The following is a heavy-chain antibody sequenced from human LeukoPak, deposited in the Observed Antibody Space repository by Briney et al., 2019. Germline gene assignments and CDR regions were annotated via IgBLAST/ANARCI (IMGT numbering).Heavy chain of an antibody. CDR3: ARANDILTGPYYYYYGMDV. CDR2: IYTSGST. J-gene: IGHJ6*02. CDR1: GGSISSSSYY. Sequence: SQTLSLTCTVSGGSISSSSYYWSWIRQPAGKGLEWIARIYTSGSTNYNPSLKSRVTISVDTSKNQFSLKLSSVTAADTAVYYCARANDILTGPYYYYYGMDVWGQGTTVTVSS. D-gene: IGHD3-9*01. V-gene: IGHV4-61*02.